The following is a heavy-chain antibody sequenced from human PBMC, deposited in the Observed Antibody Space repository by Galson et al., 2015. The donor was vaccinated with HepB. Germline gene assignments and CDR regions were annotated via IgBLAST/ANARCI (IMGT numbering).Heavy chain of an antibody. CDR3: ARDKGGGWYEFDY. CDR1: GYTFTSYD. CDR2: MNPNSGNT. D-gene: IGHD6-19*01. Sequence: SVKVSCKASGYTFTSYDINWVRQATGQGLEWMGWMNPNSGNTGYVQKFQGRVTMTRNTSISTAYMEVSSLRSEDTAVYYCARDKGGGWYEFDYWGQGTLVTVSS. J-gene: IGHJ4*02. V-gene: IGHV1-8*01.